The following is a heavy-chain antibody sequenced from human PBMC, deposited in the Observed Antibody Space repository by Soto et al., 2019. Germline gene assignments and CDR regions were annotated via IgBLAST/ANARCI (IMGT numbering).Heavy chain of an antibody. CDR1: GYTFTSYG. D-gene: IGHD3-22*01. V-gene: IGHV1-18*04. CDR2: ISAYNGNT. J-gene: IGHJ4*02. Sequence: ASVKFSCKASGYTFTSYGISWVRQAPGQGLEWMGWISAYNGNTNYAQKLQGRVTMTTDTSTSTAYMELRSLRSDDTAVYYCAREYYYDSSGYYYFDYWGQGTLVTVSS. CDR3: AREYYYDSSGYYYFDY.